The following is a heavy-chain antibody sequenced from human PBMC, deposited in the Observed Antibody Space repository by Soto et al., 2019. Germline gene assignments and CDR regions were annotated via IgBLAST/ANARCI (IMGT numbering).Heavy chain of an antibody. Sequence: QVQLVQSGADVKKPGSSVRVSCKTSGGPFGNSAITWVRQAPAQGLEWIGEIIPVFAKANYAQNFQGRLTITADDSTATVFMQLSSLRSEDTAVYFCARLRRDWGDAFDLWGQGTLVTVSS. D-gene: IGHD3-16*01. CDR2: IIPVFAKA. V-gene: IGHV1-69*01. J-gene: IGHJ3*01. CDR3: ARLRRDWGDAFDL. CDR1: GGPFGNSA.